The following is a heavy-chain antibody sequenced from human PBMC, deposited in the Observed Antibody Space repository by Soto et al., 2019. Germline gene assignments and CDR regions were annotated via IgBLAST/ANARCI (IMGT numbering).Heavy chain of an antibody. CDR2: IYYSGST. CDR1: GGSISSSSYY. D-gene: IGHD3-3*01. J-gene: IGHJ6*03. Sequence: SETLSLTCTVSGGSISSSSYYWGWIRQPPGKGLEWIGSIYYSGSTYYNPSLKSRVTISVDTSKNQFSLKLSSVTAADTAVYYCARHVIFGVVTIPYYMDVWGKGTTVTVSS. V-gene: IGHV4-39*01. CDR3: ARHVIFGVVTIPYYMDV.